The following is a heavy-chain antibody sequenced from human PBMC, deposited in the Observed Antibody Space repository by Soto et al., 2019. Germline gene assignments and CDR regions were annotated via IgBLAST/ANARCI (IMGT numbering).Heavy chain of an antibody. CDR1: GFDASVNY. CDR3: YYGMDV. Sequence: GGSLRLSCEASGFDASVNYMTWVRQAPGKGLEWVSLINAGGSTLYADSVQGRFIISRDNSNNTLYLQMNSLRDRGFGDIRYYYGMDVWGQGTTVTAP. V-gene: IGHV3-66*01. D-gene: IGHD3-10*01. J-gene: IGHJ6*02. CDR2: INAGGST.